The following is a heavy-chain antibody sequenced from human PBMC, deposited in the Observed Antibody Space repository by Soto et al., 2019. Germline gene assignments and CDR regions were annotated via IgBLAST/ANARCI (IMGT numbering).Heavy chain of an antibody. CDR2: ISSSSSYI. CDR1: GFTFSSYS. Sequence: EVQLVESGVGLVKPGVSLRLSCAAAGFTFSSYSMNWVRQAPGKGLQWVSSISSSSSYIYYANTVKVRITISRDNAKNSLYLQMNNLRAEDKDVYYCARDSSTYYYYYYGMDVWGQGTTVTDSS. D-gene: IGHD6-13*01. V-gene: IGHV3-21*01. CDR3: ARDSSTYYYYYYGMDV. J-gene: IGHJ6*02.